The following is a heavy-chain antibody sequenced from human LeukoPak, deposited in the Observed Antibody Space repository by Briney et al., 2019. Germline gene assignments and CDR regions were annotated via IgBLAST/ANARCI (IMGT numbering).Heavy chain of an antibody. D-gene: IGHD3-22*01. CDR2: INSDGSST. J-gene: IGHJ5*02. CDR3: ARVPAYYYDSSGYYPP. V-gene: IGHV3-74*01. CDR1: GFTLSSYW. Sequence: GGPRGLSCEASGFTLSSYWMTWVRQAPGRGLVWVSRINSDGSSTSYADSVKGRFTISRDNAKNTLYLQMNSLRAEHTAVYYCARVPAYYYDSSGYYPPWGQGTLVTVSS.